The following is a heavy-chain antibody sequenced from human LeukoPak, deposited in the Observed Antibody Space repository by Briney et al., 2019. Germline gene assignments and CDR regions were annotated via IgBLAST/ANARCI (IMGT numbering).Heavy chain of an antibody. CDR3: AKTTVTSEEYFYYYMDV. D-gene: IGHD4-17*01. Sequence: ASVKVSCKTSGYTFTSYGVSWVRQAPGQGLEWMGCIITYNGNTYYSQKLQGRVTMTTGTSTSTAYMELRSLRSDDTAVYYCAKTTVTSEEYFYYYMDVWGKGTTVTVSS. J-gene: IGHJ6*03. V-gene: IGHV1-18*01. CDR1: GYTFTSYG. CDR2: IITYNGNT.